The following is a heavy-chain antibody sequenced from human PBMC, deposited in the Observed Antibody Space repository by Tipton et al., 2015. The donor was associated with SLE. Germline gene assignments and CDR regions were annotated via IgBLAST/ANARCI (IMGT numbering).Heavy chain of an antibody. CDR1: VYSISSSHW. CDR2: IYYGGTI. CDR3: AKDYNYDNADYN. J-gene: IGHJ4*02. Sequence: TLSLTCNVSVYSISSSHWWGWIRQPPGKGLEWIGHIYYGGTIYYNPSLKSRVSMSVDKSKNQFSLKLSSVTVADTAVYYCAKDYNYDNADYNWGQGKLVIVSS. V-gene: IGHV4-28*02. D-gene: IGHD4-17*01.